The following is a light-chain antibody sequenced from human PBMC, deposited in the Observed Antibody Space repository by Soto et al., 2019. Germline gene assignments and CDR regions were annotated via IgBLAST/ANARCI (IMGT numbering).Light chain of an antibody. Sequence: DIQMTQSPSSLSASVGDRITITCRVSQGISNVLAWYQQKPGEVPKLLIYSASTLHSGVPSRFSGSASGTDFTLTISSLQPEDVATYYCQKYNSAPFTFGGGTKVDIK. CDR3: QKYNSAPFT. CDR2: SAS. J-gene: IGKJ4*01. V-gene: IGKV1-27*01. CDR1: QGISNV.